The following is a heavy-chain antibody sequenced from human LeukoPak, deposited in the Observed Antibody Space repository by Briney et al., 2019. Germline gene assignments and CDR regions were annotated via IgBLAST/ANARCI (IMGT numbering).Heavy chain of an antibody. CDR3: AKGHYNSGWYSLYGMDV. CDR2: ISYDGSNK. J-gene: IGHJ6*04. Sequence: AGGSLRLSCAASGFTFSSYGMHWGRQAPGKGLEWVAVISYDGSNKYYAHSVKGRFTISRDNSKNTLYLQMNSLRAEDTAMYYCAKGHYNSGWYSLYGMDVWGKGTTVTVSS. D-gene: IGHD6-19*01. CDR1: GFTFSSYG. V-gene: IGHV3-30*18.